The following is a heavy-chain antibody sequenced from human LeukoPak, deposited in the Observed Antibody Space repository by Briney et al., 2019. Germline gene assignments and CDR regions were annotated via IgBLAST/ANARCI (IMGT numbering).Heavy chain of an antibody. V-gene: IGHV3-30*03. CDR2: ISYDGSNK. CDR3: ARGGFYSSSNY. D-gene: IGHD6-19*01. Sequence: GGSLRLSCAASGFTFSSYGMHWVRQAPGKGLEWVAVISYDGSNKYYADSVKGRFTISRDNSKNTLYLQMNSLRAEDTAVYYCARGGFYSSSNYWGQGTLVTVSS. CDR1: GFTFSSYG. J-gene: IGHJ4*02.